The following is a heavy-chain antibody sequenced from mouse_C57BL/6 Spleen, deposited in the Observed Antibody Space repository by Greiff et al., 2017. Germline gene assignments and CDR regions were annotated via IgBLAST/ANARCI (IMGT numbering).Heavy chain of an antibody. V-gene: IGHV5-9*01. CDR1: GFTFSSYS. D-gene: IGHD2-2*01. Sequence: EVQLVESGGGLVKPVGSLKLSCAASGFTFSSYSMSWVRQTPEKRLEWVATISGGGGNTYYPDSVKGRFTISRDNAKNTLYLQRSSLRSEDTALYYCASMVRGIFDYWGQGTTLTVAS. CDR2: ISGGGGNT. J-gene: IGHJ2*01. CDR3: ASMVRGIFDY.